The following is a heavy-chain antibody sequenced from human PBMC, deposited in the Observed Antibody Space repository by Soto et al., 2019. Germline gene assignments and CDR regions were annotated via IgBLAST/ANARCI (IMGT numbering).Heavy chain of an antibody. CDR3: ARGATRYCSSTSCYETGAFDI. V-gene: IGHV4-31*03. CDR2: IYYSGST. CDR1: GGSISSGGYY. Sequence: QVQLQESGPGLVKPSQTLSLTCTVSGGSISSGGYYWSWIRQHPGKGLEWIGYIYYSGSTYYNPSRKSRVTISVDKSKNQFSLKLSSVTAADTAVYYCARGATRYCSSTSCYETGAFDIWGQGTMVTVSS. J-gene: IGHJ3*02. D-gene: IGHD2-2*01.